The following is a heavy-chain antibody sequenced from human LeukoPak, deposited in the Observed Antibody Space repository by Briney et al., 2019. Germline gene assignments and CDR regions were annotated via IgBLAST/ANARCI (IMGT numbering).Heavy chain of an antibody. D-gene: IGHD6-19*01. CDR1: GYTFSTYD. CDR2: TNINSGYT. Sequence: GASVTVSCKPSGYTFSTYDINWVRQATGQGLEWMGWTNINSGYTGYAQKFQGRLTITRNTSINTAYMELSSLGSEDTAVYHCARVAGSIDYWGQGTLVTVSS. J-gene: IGHJ4*02. CDR3: ARVAGSIDY. V-gene: IGHV1-8*03.